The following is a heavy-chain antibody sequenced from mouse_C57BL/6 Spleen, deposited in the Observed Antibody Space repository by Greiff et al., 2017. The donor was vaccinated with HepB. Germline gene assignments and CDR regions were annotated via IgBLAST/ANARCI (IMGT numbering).Heavy chain of an antibody. J-gene: IGHJ3*01. CDR2: ISDGGSYT. Sequence: EVQLQESGGGLVKPGGSLKLSCAASGFTFSSYAMSWVRQTPEKRLEWVATISDGGSYTYYPDNVKGRFTISRDNAKNNLYLQMSHLKSEDTAMYYCARGNDGYPAYWGQGTLVTVSA. D-gene: IGHD2-3*01. CDR3: ARGNDGYPAY. V-gene: IGHV5-4*01. CDR1: GFTFSSYA.